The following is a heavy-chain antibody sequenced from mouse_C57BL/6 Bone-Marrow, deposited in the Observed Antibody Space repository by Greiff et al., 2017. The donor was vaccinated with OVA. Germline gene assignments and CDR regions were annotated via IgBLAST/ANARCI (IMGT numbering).Heavy chain of an antibody. Sequence: EVQVVESGGDLVKPGGSLKLSCAASGFTFSSYGMSWVRQTPDKRLEWVATISSGGSYTYYPDSVKGRFTISRDNAKNTLYLQMSSLKSEDTAMYYCARGTFYYGNYHWGQGTTLTVSS. CDR1: GFTFSSYG. CDR3: ARGTFYYGNYH. J-gene: IGHJ2*01. V-gene: IGHV5-6*01. D-gene: IGHD2-1*01. CDR2: ISSGGSYT.